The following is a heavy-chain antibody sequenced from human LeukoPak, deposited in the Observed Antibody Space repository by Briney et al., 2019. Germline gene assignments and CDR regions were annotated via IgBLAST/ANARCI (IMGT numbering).Heavy chain of an antibody. D-gene: IGHD3-22*01. V-gene: IGHV1-8*01. Sequence: ASVKVSCKASGYTFTSYDINWVRRATGQGLEWMGWMNPNSGNTGYAQKFQGRVTMTRNTSISTAYMELSSLRSEDTAVYYCARGLDSPPDAFDIWGQGTMVTVSS. J-gene: IGHJ3*02. CDR2: MNPNSGNT. CDR3: ARGLDSPPDAFDI. CDR1: GYTFTSYD.